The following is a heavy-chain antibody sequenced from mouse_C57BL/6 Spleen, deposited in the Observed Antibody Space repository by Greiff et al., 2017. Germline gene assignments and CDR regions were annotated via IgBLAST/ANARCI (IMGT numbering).Heavy chain of an antibody. Sequence: VQLQQSGPELVKPGASVKISCKASGYSFTDYNLNWVKQSNGKSLEWIGVINPNYGTNSYNQKCKGKATLTVDQSSSTAYMQLNSLTSEDSAVYCCARRTLGLPFDYWGQGTTLTVSS. V-gene: IGHV1-39*01. CDR2: INPNYGTN. J-gene: IGHJ2*01. D-gene: IGHD4-1*01. CDR1: GYSFTDYN. CDR3: ARRTLGLPFDY.